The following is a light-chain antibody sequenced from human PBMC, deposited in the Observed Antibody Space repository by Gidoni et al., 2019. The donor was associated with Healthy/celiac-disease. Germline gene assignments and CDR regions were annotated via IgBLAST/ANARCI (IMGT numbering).Light chain of an antibody. CDR1: SSDVGGYNY. Sequence: QSALTQPASVSGSPGQSITIPCTGTSSDVGGYNYVSWYQQHPGKAPKLMIYEVSNRPSGVSNRFSGSKSGNTASLTISGLQAEDEADYYCSSYTSSSTPVVFGGGTKLTGL. CDR3: SSYTSSSTPVV. J-gene: IGLJ2*01. V-gene: IGLV2-14*01. CDR2: EVS.